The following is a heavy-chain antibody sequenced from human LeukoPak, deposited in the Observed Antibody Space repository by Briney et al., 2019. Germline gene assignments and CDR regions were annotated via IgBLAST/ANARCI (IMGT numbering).Heavy chain of an antibody. CDR3: VRSSSWYGDDY. V-gene: IGHV1-2*06. J-gene: IGHJ4*02. CDR2: INPNSGGT. CDR1: GYTFTGYY. D-gene: IGHD6-13*01. Sequence: ASVKVSCKASGYTFTGYYMHWVRQAPGQGLEWMGRINPNSGGTNYAQKFQGRVTMTRDTSISTAYMELSRLRSDDTAVCYCVRSSSWYGDDYWGQGTLVTVSS.